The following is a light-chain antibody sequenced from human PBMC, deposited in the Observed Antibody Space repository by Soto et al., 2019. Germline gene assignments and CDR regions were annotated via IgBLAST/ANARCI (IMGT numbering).Light chain of an antibody. Sequence: EIVMTQSPATLSVSPGERATLSCRSSQSVSSNLAWYQQKPGQAPRLLISGASTRATGIPARFSGSGSGTEFTLTISSLQSEDFAVYYCQQYNNWPEGTLGQGTKLEIK. CDR3: QQYNNWPEGT. J-gene: IGKJ2*01. CDR1: QSVSSN. V-gene: IGKV3-15*01. CDR2: GAS.